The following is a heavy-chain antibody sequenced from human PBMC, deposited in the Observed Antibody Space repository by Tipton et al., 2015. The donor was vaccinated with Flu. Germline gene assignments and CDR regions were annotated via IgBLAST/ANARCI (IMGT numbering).Heavy chain of an antibody. J-gene: IGHJ6*02. CDR1: GDSLSNGGAY. V-gene: IGHV4-31*03. Sequence: TLSLTCTVSGDSLSNGGAYWTWIRQHPGKGLEWIGSIYYSGSTYYNPSLESRLTISVDTSKNQFSLKLNSVTAADTAVYYCARDQGFGGGLAYDYYTMDVWDQGP. D-gene: IGHD3-10*01. CDR3: ARDQGFGGGLAYDYYTMDV. CDR2: IYYSGST.